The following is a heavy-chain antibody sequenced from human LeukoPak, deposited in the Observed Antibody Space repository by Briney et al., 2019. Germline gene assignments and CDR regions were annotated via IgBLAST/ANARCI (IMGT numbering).Heavy chain of an antibody. J-gene: IGHJ4*02. CDR3: ARQSISGSSLSYFDY. V-gene: IGHV4-59*01. CDR1: GGSISSYY. D-gene: IGHD3-22*01. CDR2: IYYSGST. Sequence: PSETLSLTCTVSGGSISSYYWSWIRQPPGKGLEWIGYIYYSGSTNYNPSLKSRVTISLDTSKNQFSLKLSSVTAADTAVYYCARQSISGSSLSYFDYWGQGTLVNVSS.